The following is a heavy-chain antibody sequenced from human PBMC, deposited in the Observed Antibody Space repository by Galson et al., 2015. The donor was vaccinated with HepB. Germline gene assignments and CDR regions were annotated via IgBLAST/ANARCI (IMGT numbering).Heavy chain of an antibody. Sequence: SLRLSCAASGFTFSGSAIHWVRQASGKGLEWVGRIKKKADNYATAYVASVQGRFTISRDDSKNTAYLQMNSLKTEDTAVYYCTRHYYDSSGYPIPDYWGQGTLVTV. D-gene: IGHD3-22*01. CDR1: GFTFSGSA. CDR2: IKKKADNYAT. CDR3: TRHYYDSSGYPIPDY. J-gene: IGHJ4*02. V-gene: IGHV3-73*01.